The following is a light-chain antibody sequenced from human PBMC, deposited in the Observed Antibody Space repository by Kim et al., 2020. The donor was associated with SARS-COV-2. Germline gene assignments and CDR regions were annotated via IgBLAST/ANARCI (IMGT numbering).Light chain of an antibody. CDR1: QGVTTY. CDR2: DAA. CDR3: QQSGK. V-gene: IGKV3-11*01. J-gene: IGKJ5*01. Sequence: APLSLSTGERDTDGGGGRQGVTTYVTKYKQNPGQAPWLLIYDAAKRATGIPARFGGRGSRTDFTLTIGNLETEDSAVYYCQQSGKFGQGTRREIK.